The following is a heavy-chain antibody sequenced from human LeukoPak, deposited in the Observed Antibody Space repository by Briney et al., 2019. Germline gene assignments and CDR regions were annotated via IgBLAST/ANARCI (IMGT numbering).Heavy chain of an antibody. J-gene: IGHJ4*02. Sequence: PSETLSLTCTVSGGSMSSLYWSWIRQPPGKGLGWIGFVYYTGSTNYNPSLRSRVTMSVDTSKNQFSLKLSSVTAADTAVYYCARSMIPYYFDFWGQGTLVTVSS. D-gene: IGHD3-22*01. V-gene: IGHV4-59*11. CDR1: GGSMSSLY. CDR3: ARSMIPYYFDF. CDR2: VYYTGST.